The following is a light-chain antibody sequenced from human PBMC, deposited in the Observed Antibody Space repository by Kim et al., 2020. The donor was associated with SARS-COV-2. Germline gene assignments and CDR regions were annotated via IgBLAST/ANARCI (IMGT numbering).Light chain of an antibody. CDR1: SLRSYY. J-gene: IGLJ2*01. V-gene: IGLV3-19*01. CDR3: NSRDSSGNHVV. Sequence: ALGQTVRITCQGGSLRSYYASWYQQKPGQAPVLVIYGKNNRPSGIPDRFSGSSSGNTASLTITGAQAEDEADYYCNSRDSSGNHVVFGGGTQLTV. CDR2: GKN.